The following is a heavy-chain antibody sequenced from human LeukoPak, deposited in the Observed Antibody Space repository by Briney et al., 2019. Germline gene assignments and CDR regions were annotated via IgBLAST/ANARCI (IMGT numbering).Heavy chain of an antibody. CDR3: PRAHAVRSNSRSLQH. CDR2: INPSSGRT. V-gene: IGHV1-2*02. CDR1: GYTFTAYL. J-gene: IGHJ1*01. Sequence: ASVKVSCKASGYTFTAYLLYWVRQAPGQGLEGVGLINPSSGRTNSPQKFQGRGTMTRNTSNSTAYIELSSLRSDATGLYHCPRAHAVRSNSRSLQHWGQGTLVSLAS. D-gene: IGHD1-26*01.